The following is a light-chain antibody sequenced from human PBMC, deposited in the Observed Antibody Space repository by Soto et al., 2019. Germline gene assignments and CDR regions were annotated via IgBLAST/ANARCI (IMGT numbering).Light chain of an antibody. J-gene: IGKJ5*01. CDR2: AAS. V-gene: IGKV3-11*01. Sequence: EIILTQSPAILSLSPGESTTLSCRASQSVNNYLYWYQQKPGQAPRLIISAASNRATGIPARFSASGSETDFTLTITDLEPEDFAVYYCQQHRSWPPITFGQGTRLDIK. CDR1: QSVNNY. CDR3: QQHRSWPPIT.